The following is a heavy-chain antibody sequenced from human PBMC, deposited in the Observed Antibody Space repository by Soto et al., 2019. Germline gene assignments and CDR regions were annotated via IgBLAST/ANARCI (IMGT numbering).Heavy chain of an antibody. CDR1: GGSISSYY. CDR3: ARHVSGWEYSGYDLVSYYYYMDV. CDR2: IYYSGST. V-gene: IGHV4-59*08. Sequence: SETLSLTCTVSGGSISSYYWSWIRQPPGKGLEWIGYIYYSGSTNYNPSLKSRVTISVDTSKNQFSLKLSSVTAADTAVYYCARHVSGWEYSGYDLVSYYYYMDVWGKGTTVTVSS. D-gene: IGHD5-12*01. J-gene: IGHJ6*03.